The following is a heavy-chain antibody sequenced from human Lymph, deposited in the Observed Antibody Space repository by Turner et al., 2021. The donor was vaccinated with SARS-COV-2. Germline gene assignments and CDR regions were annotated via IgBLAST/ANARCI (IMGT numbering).Heavy chain of an antibody. D-gene: IGHD2-2*02. V-gene: IGHV3-23*01. CDR1: GFTFSSYG. J-gene: IGHJ6*02. CDR3: AKDRVVPPAIWNYYYYYGMDV. Sequence: EVQLLESGGGLVQPGGSLRLSCAASGFTFSSYGMSWVRQAPGKGLAWVSVISGSGGSTYYADSVKGRFNSSRDNSKNTLYLQMNSLRAEDTAVYYCAKDRVVPPAIWNYYYYYGMDVWGQGTTVTVSS. CDR2: ISGSGGST.